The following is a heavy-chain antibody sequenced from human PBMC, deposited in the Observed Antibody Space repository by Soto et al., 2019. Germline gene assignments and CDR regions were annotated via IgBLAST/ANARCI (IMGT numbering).Heavy chain of an antibody. J-gene: IGHJ3*02. Sequence: GGSLRLSCAGSGFTFSSYSMHWVRQAPGKGLEYVSAISTNGDSTFYANSVKGRFTISRDNSKNTLYLQMGSPRAEDMAVYYCARVAVAGTVAFDIWGQGTMVTVSS. V-gene: IGHV3-64*01. D-gene: IGHD6-19*01. CDR3: ARVAVAGTVAFDI. CDR1: GFTFSSYS. CDR2: ISTNGDST.